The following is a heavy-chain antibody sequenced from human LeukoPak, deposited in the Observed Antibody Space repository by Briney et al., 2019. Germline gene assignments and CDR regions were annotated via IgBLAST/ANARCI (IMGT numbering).Heavy chain of an antibody. Sequence: GGSLRLSCAASGFTFSSYAMHWVRQAPGKGLEWVANIKQDGSKKFYVDSVKGRFTISRDNAKNSLYLQMNSLRAEDTAIYYCTRVGYIDEGIDYWGQGTLVTVSS. CDR2: IKQDGSKK. V-gene: IGHV3-7*04. CDR3: TRVGYIDEGIDY. CDR1: GFTFSSYA. D-gene: IGHD5-24*01. J-gene: IGHJ4*02.